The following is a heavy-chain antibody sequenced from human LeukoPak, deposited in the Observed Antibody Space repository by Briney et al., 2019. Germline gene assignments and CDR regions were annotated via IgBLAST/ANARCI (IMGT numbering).Heavy chain of an antibody. V-gene: IGHV4-39*01. CDR3: ARPGIPGAIDTWFDP. CDR1: GDSISSSSYY. Sequence: ASETLSLTCTVSGDSISSSSYYWGWIRQPPGKGLEWIGSIYSSGSAYYNPSLMSRVTVSVDTSKNQFSLKLRSVTAADTAVYYCARPGIPGAIDTWFDPWGQGTLVTVSS. J-gene: IGHJ5*02. D-gene: IGHD2-2*02. CDR2: IYSSGSA.